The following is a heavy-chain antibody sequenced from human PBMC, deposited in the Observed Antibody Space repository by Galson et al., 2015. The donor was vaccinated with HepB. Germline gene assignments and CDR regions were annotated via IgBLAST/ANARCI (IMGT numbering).Heavy chain of an antibody. Sequence: SLRLSCAASGFTFSDYYMSWIRQAPGKGLEWISYISNSGSTIYYADSVKGRFTISRDNAKNSLFLQINSLRAEDTATYYCTRGQTTSEYWGQGTLVTVSS. D-gene: IGHD4-11*01. CDR2: ISNSGSTI. V-gene: IGHV3-11*04. J-gene: IGHJ4*02. CDR1: GFTFSDYY. CDR3: TRGQTTSEY.